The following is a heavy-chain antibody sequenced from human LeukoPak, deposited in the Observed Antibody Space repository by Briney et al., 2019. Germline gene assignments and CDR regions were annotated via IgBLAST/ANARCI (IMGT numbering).Heavy chain of an antibody. CDR1: GFTFSSYW. Sequence: GGSLRLSCAASGFTFSSYWMHWVGQAPGKGLVWVSRINSDGSSTSYADSVKGRFTISRDNAKSSLYLQMNSLRAEGTAVYYCARYDQLPPYYYYMDVWGKGTTVTVSS. D-gene: IGHD2-2*01. CDR2: INSDGSST. CDR3: ARYDQLPPYYYYMDV. J-gene: IGHJ6*03. V-gene: IGHV3-74*01.